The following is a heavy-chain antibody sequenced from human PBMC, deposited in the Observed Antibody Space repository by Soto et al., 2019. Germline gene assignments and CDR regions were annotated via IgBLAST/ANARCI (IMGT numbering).Heavy chain of an antibody. V-gene: IGHV4-59*08. Sequence: SETLSLTCTVSGCSISGYYWSWSRQPPGEGLEWIGYIYYSGSTQYNPSLKSRVSMSADTSKNQFSLKLSSVTAADTAVYYCASNLMSVAGREDYYYLYYYMDGWGKGTTVTVSS. CDR1: GCSISGYY. CDR2: IYYSGST. D-gene: IGHD6-19*01. J-gene: IGHJ6*03. CDR3: ASNLMSVAGREDYYYLYYYMDG.